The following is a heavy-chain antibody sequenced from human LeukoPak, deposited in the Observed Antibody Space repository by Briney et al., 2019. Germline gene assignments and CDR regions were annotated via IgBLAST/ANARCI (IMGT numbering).Heavy chain of an antibody. V-gene: IGHV4-59*01. D-gene: IGHD5-12*01. CDR3: AREREATFDY. J-gene: IGHJ4*02. CDR1: GGSISSYY. Sequence: SETLSLTCTVSGGSISSYYWSWIRQPPGKGLEWIGYIYYSGSTNYNPSLKSRVTIPVDTSKNQFSLKLSSVTAADTAVYYCAREREATFDYWGQGTLVTVSS. CDR2: IYYSGST.